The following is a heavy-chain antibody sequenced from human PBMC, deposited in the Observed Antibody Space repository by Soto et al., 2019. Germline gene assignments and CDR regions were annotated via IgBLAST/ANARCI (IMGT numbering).Heavy chain of an antibody. J-gene: IGHJ6*01. V-gene: IGHV3-30*18. CDR2: ISYDGSNK. CDR1: GLTISSYG. Sequence: GGALRHSCTSAGLTISSYGRHWVRQAPGKGLEWVAVISYDGSNKYYADSVKGRFTISRDNSKNTLYLQMNSLRAEDTAVYYCAKSLDPYYYYGMDVWGQGNTVSVSS. D-gene: IGHD1-1*01. CDR3: AKSLDPYYYYGMDV.